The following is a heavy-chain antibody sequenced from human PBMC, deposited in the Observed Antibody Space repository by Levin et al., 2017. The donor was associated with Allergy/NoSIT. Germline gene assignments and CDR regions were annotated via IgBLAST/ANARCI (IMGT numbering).Heavy chain of an antibody. Sequence: LSLTCAASGFTFSSYAMSWVRQAPGKGLEWVSAISGSGGSTYYADSVKGRFTISRDNSKNTLYLQMNSLRAEDTAVYYCAKDYTYHSSSWYDVFDYWGQGTLVTVSS. D-gene: IGHD6-13*01. V-gene: IGHV3-23*01. J-gene: IGHJ4*02. CDR1: GFTFSSYA. CDR3: AKDYTYHSSSWYDVFDY. CDR2: ISGSGGST.